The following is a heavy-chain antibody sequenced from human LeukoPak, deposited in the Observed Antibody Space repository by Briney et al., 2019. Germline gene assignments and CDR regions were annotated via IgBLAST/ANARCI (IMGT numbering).Heavy chain of an antibody. Sequence: GSLRLSFAASGFTFSSYGMHWVRQAPGKGLEWVAVIWYDGSNKYYADSVKGRFTISRDNSKNTLYLQMNSLRAEDTAVYYCARDAVYSSSWQYYWGQGTLVTVSS. CDR3: ARDAVYSSSWQYY. V-gene: IGHV3-33*01. J-gene: IGHJ4*02. CDR2: IWYDGSNK. CDR1: GFTFSSYG. D-gene: IGHD6-13*01.